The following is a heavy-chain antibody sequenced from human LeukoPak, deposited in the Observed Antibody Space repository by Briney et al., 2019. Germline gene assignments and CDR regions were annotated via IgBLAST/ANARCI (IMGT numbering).Heavy chain of an antibody. D-gene: IGHD1-14*01. CDR1: GYTFTSYD. V-gene: IGHV1-8*03. CDR2: MNPNSGNT. CDR3: ATAGGNPLGAFDI. J-gene: IGHJ3*02. Sequence: ASVKVSCKASGYTFTSYDINWVRQATGQGLEWMGWMNPNSGNTGYAQKFQGRVTITRNTSISTAYMELSSLRSEDTAVYYCATAGGNPLGAFDIWGQGTMVTVSS.